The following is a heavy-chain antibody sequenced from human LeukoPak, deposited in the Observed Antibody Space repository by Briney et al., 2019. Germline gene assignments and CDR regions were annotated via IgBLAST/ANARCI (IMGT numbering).Heavy chain of an antibody. CDR1: GFTFSSYA. CDR2: ISGSGGST. D-gene: IGHD6-13*01. CDR3: AKGVGSSSWYKFDC. J-gene: IGHJ4*02. V-gene: IGHV3-23*01. Sequence: GGSLRLSCAASGFTFSSYAMSWVRQAPGKGLEWVSAISGSGGSTHYADSVKGRFTISRDKSENTLYLQMDSLRAEDTAVYYCAKGVGSSSWYKFDCWGQGTLVTVSS.